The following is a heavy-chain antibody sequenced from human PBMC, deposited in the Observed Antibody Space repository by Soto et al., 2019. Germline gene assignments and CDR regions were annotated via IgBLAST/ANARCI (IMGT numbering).Heavy chain of an antibody. D-gene: IGHD3-22*01. CDR1: GYTLTELS. Sequence: ASVKVSCKVSGYTLTELSMHWVREAPGKGLEWMGGFDPEDGETIYAQKFQGRVTMTEDTSTDTAYMELSSLRSEDTAVYYCATTYYYDSSGYFYAFDIWGQGTMVTVSS. J-gene: IGHJ3*02. CDR2: FDPEDGET. V-gene: IGHV1-24*01. CDR3: ATTYYYDSSGYFYAFDI.